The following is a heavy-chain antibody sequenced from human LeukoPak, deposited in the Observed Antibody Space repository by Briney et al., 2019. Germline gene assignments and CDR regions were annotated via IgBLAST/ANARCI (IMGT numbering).Heavy chain of an antibody. CDR3: AKELLWFGELSYFDY. CDR1: GFTFSSYG. CDR2: ISYDGSNK. J-gene: IGHJ4*02. V-gene: IGHV3-30*18. Sequence: PGGSLRLSCAASGFTFSSYGMHWVRQAPGKGLEWVAVISYDGSNKYYADSVKGRFTISRDNSKNTLYLQMNSLRAEDTAVYYCAKELLWFGELSYFDYWGQGTLVTVSS. D-gene: IGHD3-10*01.